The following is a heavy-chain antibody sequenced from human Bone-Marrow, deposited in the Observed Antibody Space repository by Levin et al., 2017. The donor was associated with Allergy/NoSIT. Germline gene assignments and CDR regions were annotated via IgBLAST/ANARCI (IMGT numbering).Heavy chain of an antibody. D-gene: IGHD3-9*01. CDR1: GFTVSSNY. J-gene: IGHJ6*03. V-gene: IGHV3-66*02. CDR2: IYSGGST. Sequence: PGGSLRLSCAASGFTVSSNYMSWVRQAPGKGLEWVSVIYSGGSTYYADSVKGRFTISRDNSKNTLYLQMNSLRAEDTAVYYCARAGYDILTGYYYYYYYMDVWGKGTTVTVSS. CDR3: ARAGYDILTGYYYYYYYMDV.